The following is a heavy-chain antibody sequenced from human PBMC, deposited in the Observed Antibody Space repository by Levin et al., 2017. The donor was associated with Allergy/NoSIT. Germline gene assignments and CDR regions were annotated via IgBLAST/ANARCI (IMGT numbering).Heavy chain of an antibody. D-gene: IGHD1-26*01. CDR2: ISTGGDTI. V-gene: IGHV3-11*01. CDR1: GFTFSDYY. J-gene: IGHJ6*01. CDR3: ARSRIVGAALDYYGMDV. Sequence: GESLKISCAASGFTFSDYYMTWIRQAPGKGLEWVSYISTGGDTIYHADSVKGRFTISRDNAKNSLYLQMNSLRAEDTAVYYCARSRIVGAALDYYGMDVWGQGTTVTVSS.